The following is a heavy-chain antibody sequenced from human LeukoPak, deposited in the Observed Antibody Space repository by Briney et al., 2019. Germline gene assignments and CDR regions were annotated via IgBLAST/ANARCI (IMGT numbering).Heavy chain of an antibody. V-gene: IGHV4-59*01. CDR2: IYYSGST. J-gene: IGHJ4*02. Sequence: PSETLSLTCTVSGGSISSYYWSWIRQLPGKGLEWIGYIYYSGSTNYNPSLKSRVTISVDTSKNQFSLKLSSVTAADTAVYYCARGGSSSWPFDYWGQGTLVTVSS. CDR3: ARGGSSSWPFDY. D-gene: IGHD6-13*01. CDR1: GGSISSYY.